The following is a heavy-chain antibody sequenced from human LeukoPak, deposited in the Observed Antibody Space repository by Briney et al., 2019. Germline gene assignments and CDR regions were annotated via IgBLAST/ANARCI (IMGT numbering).Heavy chain of an antibody. D-gene: IGHD3/OR15-3a*01. V-gene: IGHV3-23*01. Sequence: GGPLRLPCAASGFTFGTYAMTWVRQAPGKGLEWVSTISASGSNTYYADSVKGRFTISRDNSKNTLYLQMNSLRVEDTAVYYCARDSGFSGTQRGEYWGQGTLVTVSS. CDR1: GFTFGTYA. CDR3: ARDSGFSGTQRGEY. J-gene: IGHJ4*02. CDR2: ISASGSNT.